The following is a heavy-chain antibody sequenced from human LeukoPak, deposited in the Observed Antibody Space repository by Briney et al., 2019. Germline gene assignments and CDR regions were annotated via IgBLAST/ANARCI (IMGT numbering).Heavy chain of an antibody. CDR3: ARGGYDSSGYDYNWFDP. Sequence: ASVKVSCKASGYTFTGYYMHWVRQAPGQGLEWMGWINPNSGGTNYAQKFQGWVTMTRDTSISTAYMELSRLRSDDTAVYYCARGGYDSSGYDYNWFDPWGQGTLVTVSS. D-gene: IGHD3-22*01. V-gene: IGHV1-2*04. CDR2: INPNSGGT. J-gene: IGHJ5*02. CDR1: GYTFTGYY.